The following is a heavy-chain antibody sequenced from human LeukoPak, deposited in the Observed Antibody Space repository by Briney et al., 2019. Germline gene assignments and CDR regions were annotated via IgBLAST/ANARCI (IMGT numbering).Heavy chain of an antibody. CDR2: IVVGSGNT. CDR1: GFTFTSSA. Sequence: ASVKVSCKASGFTFTSSAVQWVRQARGQRLEWIGWIVVGSGNTNYAQKFQERVTITRDMSTSTAYMELSSLRSEDTAVYYCAARFPTSQWEIHYWGQGTLVTVSS. J-gene: IGHJ4*02. D-gene: IGHD1-26*01. CDR3: AARFPTSQWEIHY. V-gene: IGHV1-58*01.